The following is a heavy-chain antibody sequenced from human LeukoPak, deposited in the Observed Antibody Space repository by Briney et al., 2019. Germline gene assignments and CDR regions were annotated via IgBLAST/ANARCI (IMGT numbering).Heavy chain of an antibody. V-gene: IGHV3-74*01. CDR1: GFTFSNYW. J-gene: IGHJ4*02. CDR2: IKGDGSST. D-gene: IGHD1-26*01. Sequence: GGSLRLSCAASGFTFSNYWTHWVRQTPGEGLVCVSLIKGDGSSTTYADSVKGRFTISRDNAKNTVYLQMNSLRADDTAVYYCVKSRRVGANQRGLFDYWGQGTLVTVSP. CDR3: VKSRRVGANQRGLFDY.